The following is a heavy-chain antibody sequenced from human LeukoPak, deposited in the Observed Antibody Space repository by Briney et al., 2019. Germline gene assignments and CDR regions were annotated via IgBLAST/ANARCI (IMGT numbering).Heavy chain of an antibody. V-gene: IGHV1-18*01. Sequence: ASVKVSCKASGFSYGISWVRQAPGHGLEWMGWISAYHGNTNYAQKLQGRVTMTTDTSTSTAYMELRSLRSDDTAVYYCARDGSGTWNDYWGQGTLVTVSS. CDR1: GFSYG. J-gene: IGHJ4*02. D-gene: IGHD3-10*01. CDR3: ARDGSGTWNDY. CDR2: ISAYHGNT.